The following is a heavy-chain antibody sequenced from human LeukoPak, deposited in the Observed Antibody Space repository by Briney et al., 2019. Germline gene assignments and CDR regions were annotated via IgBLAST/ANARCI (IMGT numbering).Heavy chain of an antibody. CDR2: IIPIFGTA. V-gene: IGHV1-69*01. J-gene: IGHJ5*02. CDR1: GGTFSSYA. Sequence: SVKVSCKASGGTFSSYAISWVRQAPGQGLEWMGGIIPIFGTANYAQKFQGRVTITADESTSTAYMELSSLRSEDTAVYYCARDQGPYYYDSSGSGFDPWGQGTLVTVSS. D-gene: IGHD3-22*01. CDR3: ARDQGPYYYDSSGSGFDP.